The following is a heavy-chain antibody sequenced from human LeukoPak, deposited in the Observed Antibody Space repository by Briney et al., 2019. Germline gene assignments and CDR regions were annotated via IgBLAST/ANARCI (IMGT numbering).Heavy chain of an antibody. CDR1: GFTFGSYE. Sequence: GGSLRLSCAASGFTFGSYEMNWVRQAPGKGLEWVSYISSSGSTIYYADSVKGRFTISRDNAKNSLYLQMNSLRAEDTAVYYCAELGITMIGVVWGKGTTVTISS. D-gene: IGHD3-10*02. J-gene: IGHJ6*04. CDR3: AELGITMIGVV. V-gene: IGHV3-48*03. CDR2: ISSSGSTI.